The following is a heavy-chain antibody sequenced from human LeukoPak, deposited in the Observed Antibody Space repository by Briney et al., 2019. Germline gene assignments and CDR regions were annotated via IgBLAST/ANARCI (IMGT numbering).Heavy chain of an antibody. Sequence: SETLSLTCTVSGDSINNYYWSWIRQPPGKGLEWIGNINYSGSSNSNPSLKSRATISVDMSRKHFFLDLISVTAADTAVYYCARAVHYSGTSDQYTGGWYYDFWGQGTRVTVSS. V-gene: IGHV4-59*01. CDR1: GDSINNYY. CDR3: ARAVHYSGTSDQYTGGWYYDF. D-gene: IGHD3-10*01. J-gene: IGHJ4*02. CDR2: INYSGSS.